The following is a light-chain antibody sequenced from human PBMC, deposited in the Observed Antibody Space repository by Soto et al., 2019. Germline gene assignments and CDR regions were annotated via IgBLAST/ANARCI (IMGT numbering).Light chain of an antibody. CDR3: QQRSIWPLT. J-gene: IGKJ4*01. CDR2: NAF. Sequence: EIVLTQSPATLSLSPGERATLSCRASQSVSSYLAWYQQKPGQAPRLLIHNAFNRATGIPARFSGSGSGTDFTLTISSLEPEDFAVYFCQQRSIWPLTFGGGTKVEI. CDR1: QSVSSY. V-gene: IGKV3-11*01.